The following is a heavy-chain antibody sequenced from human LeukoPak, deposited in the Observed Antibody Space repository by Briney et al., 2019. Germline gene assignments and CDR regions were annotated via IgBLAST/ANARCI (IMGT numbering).Heavy chain of an antibody. J-gene: IGHJ6*03. D-gene: IGHD2/OR15-2a*01. Sequence: GGSLRLSCAASGFTFSNYWMHWVRQASGKGLVRVSRVNSDGNTTTDADSVKGRFTISRDNAKHTLYLEVKSVRAEDSAVYYCTRDRYFAQDVWGKGTTVTVSS. V-gene: IGHV3-74*03. CDR3: TRDRYFAQDV. CDR1: GFTFSNYW. CDR2: VNSDGNTT.